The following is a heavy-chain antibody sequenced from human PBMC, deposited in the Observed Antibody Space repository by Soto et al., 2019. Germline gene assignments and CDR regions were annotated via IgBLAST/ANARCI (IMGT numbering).Heavy chain of an antibody. CDR3: ATADPSRHPYRSGTRPFYF. CDR1: GGTFITYP. CDR2: VIPMFVTA. Sequence: ASVDVSCKSPGGTFITYPFTWVRQAPGQGLECMAWVIPMFVTANYAQKFQGRVTITADESTSTVYMEVTSPKSEDTAVYYCATADPSRHPYRSGTRPFYF. V-gene: IGHV1-69*13. J-gene: IGHJ4*01. D-gene: IGHD1-1*01.